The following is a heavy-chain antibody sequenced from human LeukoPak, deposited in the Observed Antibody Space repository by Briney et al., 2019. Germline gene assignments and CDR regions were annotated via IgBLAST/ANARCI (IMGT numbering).Heavy chain of an antibody. CDR2: INPNSGGT. V-gene: IGHV1-2*02. J-gene: IGHJ4*02. CDR3: VRVRLYCSSTSCYNLDY. Sequence: ASVKVSCKASGYTFTGYYMHWVRQAPGQGLEWMGWINPNSGGTNYAQKFQGRVTMTRDTSISTAYMELSRLRSDDTAVYYCVRVRLYCSSTSCYNLDYWGQGTLVTVSS. CDR1: GYTFTGYY. D-gene: IGHD2-2*01.